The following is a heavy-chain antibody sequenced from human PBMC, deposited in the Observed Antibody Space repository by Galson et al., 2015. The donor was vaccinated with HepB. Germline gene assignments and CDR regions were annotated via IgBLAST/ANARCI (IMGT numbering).Heavy chain of an antibody. Sequence: SVKVSCKASGGTFSSYAISWVRQAPGQGLEWMGGIIPIFGTANYAQKFQGRVTITADESTSTAYMELSSLRSEDTAVYYCATSPREDIVVVPAAIEYYFDYWGQGTLVTVSS. J-gene: IGHJ4*02. D-gene: IGHD2-2*01. CDR2: IIPIFGTA. V-gene: IGHV1-69*13. CDR1: GGTFSSYA. CDR3: ATSPREDIVVVPAAIEYYFDY.